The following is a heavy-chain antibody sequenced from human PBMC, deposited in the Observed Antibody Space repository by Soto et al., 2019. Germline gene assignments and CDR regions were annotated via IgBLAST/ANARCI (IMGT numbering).Heavy chain of an antibody. CDR1: GASDGIYN. CDR3: AGRAMAVTWLDP. J-gene: IGHJ5*02. CDR2: IVPLIGTT. Sequence: QVRLVQSGGELKRPGSSVKVSCRVSGASDGIYNIAWVRQAPGQGLEWLGGIVPLIGTTDYSQRFRGRVTITADESTGTAYLELHSLKSEDTAVYYCAGRAMAVTWLDPWGQGTPVIVSA. V-gene: IGHV1-69*01. D-gene: IGHD6-19*01.